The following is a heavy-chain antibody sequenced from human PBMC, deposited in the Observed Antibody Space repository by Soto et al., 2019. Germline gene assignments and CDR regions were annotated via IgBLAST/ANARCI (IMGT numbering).Heavy chain of an antibody. V-gene: IGHV4-30-2*01. J-gene: IGHJ3*02. CDR3: ARAHDYGDYAGAFDI. CDR2: IYHSGST. D-gene: IGHD4-17*01. CDR1: GGSISSCGYS. Sequence: SETLSLTCAVSGGSISSCGYSWSWIRQPPGKGLEWIGYIYHSGSTYYNPSLKSRVTISVDRSKNQFSLKLSSVTAADTAVYYCARAHDYGDYAGAFDIWGQGTMVT.